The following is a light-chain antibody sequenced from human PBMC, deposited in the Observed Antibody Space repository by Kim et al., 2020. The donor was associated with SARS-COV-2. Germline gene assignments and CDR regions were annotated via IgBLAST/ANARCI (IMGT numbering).Light chain of an antibody. CDR3: QAWDSSTVV. J-gene: IGLJ2*01. CDR1: KLGDKY. Sequence: VSPGQTASITCSGDKLGDKYACWYQQKPGQSPVLVIYQDSKRPSGIPERFSGSNSGNTATLTISGTQAMDEADYYCQAWDSSTVVFGGGTQLPVL. CDR2: QDS. V-gene: IGLV3-1*01.